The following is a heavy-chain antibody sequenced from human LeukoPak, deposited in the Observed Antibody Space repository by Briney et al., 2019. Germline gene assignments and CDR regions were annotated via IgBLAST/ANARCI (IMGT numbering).Heavy chain of an antibody. CDR1: GFTFNNYW. D-gene: IGHD1-1*01. CDR3: ARRGTGHGMDV. J-gene: IGHJ6*02. CDR2: INNDGSSA. Sequence: PGGSLRLSCAASGFTFNNYWIHWVRKVPGKGLVWVSRINNDGSSASYVDSVKGRFTISRDNAKNTLFLQMNSLRAEDTAVYYCARRGTGHGMDVWGQGTTVIVSS. V-gene: IGHV3-74*01.